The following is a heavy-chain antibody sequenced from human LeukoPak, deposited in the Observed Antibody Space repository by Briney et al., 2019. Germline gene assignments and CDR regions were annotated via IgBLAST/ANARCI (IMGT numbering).Heavy chain of an antibody. CDR3: AKDRRLAAFDY. J-gene: IGHJ4*02. CDR2: ITGRGEHI. Sequence: PGGSLRLSCTASGFTFSSYGMNWVRQAPGKGLKWVSGITGRGEHIFYAGSVKGRFTISRDNSKNTLYLQMNSLRAEDTAVYYCAKDRRLAAFDYGGQGTLVTVSS. CDR1: GFTFSSYG. D-gene: IGHD6-25*01. V-gene: IGHV3-23*01.